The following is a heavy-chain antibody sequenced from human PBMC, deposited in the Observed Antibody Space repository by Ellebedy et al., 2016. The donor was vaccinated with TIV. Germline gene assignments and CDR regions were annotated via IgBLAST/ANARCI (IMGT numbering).Heavy chain of an antibody. CDR1: GFIFSNYD. J-gene: IGHJ4*02. Sequence: GESLKISCAASGFIFSNYDMHWVRQAPGKGLEWVAYIRFDGSHYFYTDSVKGRFTISRDNSKNTLSLQMNSPSLDDTAVYYCAKAGPLGHLGSSDYWGQGTLVAVSS. CDR3: AKAGPLGHLGSSDY. V-gene: IGHV3-30*02. D-gene: IGHD6-19*01. CDR2: IRFDGSHY.